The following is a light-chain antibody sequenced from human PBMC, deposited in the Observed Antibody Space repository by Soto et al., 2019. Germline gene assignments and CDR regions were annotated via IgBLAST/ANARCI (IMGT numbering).Light chain of an antibody. J-gene: IGKJ5*01. CDR2: GAY. Sequence: EIVMTQSPATLSVSPGERPTLSWRARQSVSSNLAWYQQKPGQAHRLIIYGAYNRATGIPDRFSGSGSGTEFTLTISRLKSEDFAVYYCQQYNNWPEITFGQGKRVEIK. V-gene: IGKV3D-15*01. CDR1: QSVSSN. CDR3: QQYNNWPEIT.